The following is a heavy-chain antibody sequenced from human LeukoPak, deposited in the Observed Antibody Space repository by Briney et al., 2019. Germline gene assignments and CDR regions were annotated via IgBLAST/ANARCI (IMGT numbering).Heavy chain of an antibody. J-gene: IGHJ4*02. V-gene: IGHV3-48*02. CDR1: GFTFTSYS. D-gene: IGHD4-17*01. CDR2: ISSSSSAI. Sequence: GGSLRLSCAASGFTFTSYSMNWVRQAPGKGLEWVSYISSSSSAIYYADSVKGRFTISRDNAKNSVDLQMNSLRDEDTAVYYCARDSYGDYYFDYWGQGTLVTVSS. CDR3: ARDSYGDYYFDY.